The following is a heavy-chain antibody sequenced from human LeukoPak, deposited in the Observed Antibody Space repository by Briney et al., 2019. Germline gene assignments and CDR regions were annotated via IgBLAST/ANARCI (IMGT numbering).Heavy chain of an antibody. D-gene: IGHD5-12*01. J-gene: IGHJ4*02. Sequence: GGSLRLSCAASGFTFSSYGMHWVRQAPGKGLEWVSVIYDGGSTYYADPVKDRFTISRDNAKNTVYLQINNLRPDDTAVYYCATDWGHSGCRDWGQGTLLTVSS. CDR1: GFTFSSYG. V-gene: IGHV3-66*01. CDR3: ATDWGHSGCRD. CDR2: IYDGGST.